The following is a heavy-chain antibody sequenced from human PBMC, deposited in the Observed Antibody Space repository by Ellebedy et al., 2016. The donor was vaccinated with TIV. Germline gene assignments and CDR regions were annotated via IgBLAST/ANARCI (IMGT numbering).Heavy chain of an antibody. CDR2: IYYSGDT. V-gene: IGHV4-31*03. Sequence: SETLSLXCNVSGASISRNGFYWSWIRQQPGKGLEWIGYIYYSGDTYYTPSLRSRVSMSMDTSKNQFSLTLSSVTAADTAVYFCAREPHLVAGTYYLDFWGQGTPVTVSS. D-gene: IGHD6-19*01. CDR1: GASISRNGFY. CDR3: AREPHLVAGTYYLDF. J-gene: IGHJ4*02.